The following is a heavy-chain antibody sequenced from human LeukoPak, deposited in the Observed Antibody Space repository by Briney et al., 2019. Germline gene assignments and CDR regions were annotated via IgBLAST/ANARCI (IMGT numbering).Heavy chain of an antibody. D-gene: IGHD5-24*01. CDR3: AKEGRSLQTY. CDR1: GLMFSSNW. V-gene: IGHV3-7*03. CDR2: IQEDGTET. J-gene: IGHJ4*02. Sequence: GGSLRLSCAASGLMFSSNWMSWVRLAPGKGLEWVANIQEDGTETYYVDSVKGRFTISRDNAKNSLYLQMNSLRVEDTAVYYCAKEGRSLQTYWGQGTLVTVSS.